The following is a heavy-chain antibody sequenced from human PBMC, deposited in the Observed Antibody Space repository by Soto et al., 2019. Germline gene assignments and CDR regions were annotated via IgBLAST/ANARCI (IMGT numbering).Heavy chain of an antibody. J-gene: IGHJ6*02. Sequence: QVQLVESGGGVVQPGRSLRLSCAASGFTFSSYGMHWVRQAPGKGLEWVAVIWYDGSNKYYADSVKGRFTISRDNSKNTLYLQMNSLSVEDTAVYYCARDLNIAVEYYYYGMDVWGQGTTVTVSS. CDR3: ARDLNIAVEYYYYGMDV. CDR1: GFTFSSYG. CDR2: IWYDGSNK. V-gene: IGHV3-33*01.